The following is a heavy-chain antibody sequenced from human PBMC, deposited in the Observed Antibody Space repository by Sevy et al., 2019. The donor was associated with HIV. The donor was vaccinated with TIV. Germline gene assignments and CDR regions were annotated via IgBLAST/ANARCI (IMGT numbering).Heavy chain of an antibody. CDR2: LKNKASGGTV. CDR3: TRWKGLQSIFDF. Sequence: GGSLRLSCTASGLTFGDYTMNWVRQAPGKGLEWVAFLKNKASGGTVDHAASVKGRFTISRDDSKSIVYLQMNDLKTEDTAVYYCTRWKGLQSIFDFWGQGVLVTVSS. J-gene: IGHJ4*02. CDR1: GLTFGDYT. V-gene: IGHV3-49*04. D-gene: IGHD2-21*01.